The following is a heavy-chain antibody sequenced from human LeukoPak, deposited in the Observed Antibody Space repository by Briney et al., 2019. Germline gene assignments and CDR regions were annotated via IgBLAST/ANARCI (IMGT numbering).Heavy chain of an antibody. D-gene: IGHD6-13*01. CDR1: GYTFTSNY. V-gene: IGHV1-46*01. Sequence: AASVKVSCKAFGYTFTSNYMHWVRQAPGQGPEWMGVISPSGGSTTYAQKFQGRVTMTTDTSTSTVYMEVRGLRSDDTAMYYCARDVGITVADSFDPWGQGTLVTVSS. CDR3: ARDVGITVADSFDP. CDR2: ISPSGGST. J-gene: IGHJ5*02.